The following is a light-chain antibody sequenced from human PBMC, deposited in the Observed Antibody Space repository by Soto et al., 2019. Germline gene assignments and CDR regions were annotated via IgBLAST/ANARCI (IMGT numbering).Light chain of an antibody. CDR3: SSYAGSNNLVV. J-gene: IGLJ2*01. CDR1: SSDVGRYNL. Sequence: QSALTQPASVSGSPGQSITISCTGTSSDVGRYNLVSWYQQHPGKAPKLMIYEGSKRPSGVSNRFSGSKSGSTASLTVSGLQAEDEADYYCSSYAGSNNLVVFGGGTKVTVL. V-gene: IGLV2-14*02. CDR2: EGS.